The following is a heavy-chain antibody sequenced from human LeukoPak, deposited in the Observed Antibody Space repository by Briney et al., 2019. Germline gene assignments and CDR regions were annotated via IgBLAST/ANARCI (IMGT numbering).Heavy chain of an antibody. D-gene: IGHD3-16*01. CDR1: GGTFSRYT. J-gene: IGHJ4*02. CDR3: ARGYACDY. CDR2: ISLLFGSA. Sequence: GASVKVSCKASGGTFSRYTINWVRQAPGQGLEWLGGISLLFGSANYAQNFQNRVTITADESTSTAYMELSSLRSDDTAIYYCARGYACDYWGQGTLVTVSS. V-gene: IGHV1-69*13.